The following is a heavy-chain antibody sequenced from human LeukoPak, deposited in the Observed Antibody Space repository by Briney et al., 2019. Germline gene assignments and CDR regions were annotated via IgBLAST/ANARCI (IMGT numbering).Heavy chain of an antibody. Sequence: GSLRLSCAASGFTVSSNLMTWVRQAPGKGLEWVSSLYSGGDTYYADSMKGRFTISRDNSKNTLYLQMNSLRAEDTAMYYCARDGYIYGFSLDYWGQGTLVTVSS. V-gene: IGHV3-66*01. CDR3: ARDGYIYGFSLDY. CDR1: GFTVSSNL. D-gene: IGHD5-18*01. J-gene: IGHJ4*02. CDR2: LYSGGDT.